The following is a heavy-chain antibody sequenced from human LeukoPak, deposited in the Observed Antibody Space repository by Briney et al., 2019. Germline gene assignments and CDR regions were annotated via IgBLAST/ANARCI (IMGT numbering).Heavy chain of an antibody. Sequence: GGSLRPSCAASGFSFSSYAMSWVRQAPGKGLEWVSGISGSDGSTYYADSVKGRFTISRDNSKNTLYLQMNSLRAEDTAVYYCARVYYDSSGYPAFDYWGQGTLVTGSS. CDR3: ARVYYDSSGYPAFDY. J-gene: IGHJ4*02. D-gene: IGHD3-22*01. V-gene: IGHV3-23*01. CDR1: GFSFSSYA. CDR2: ISGSDGST.